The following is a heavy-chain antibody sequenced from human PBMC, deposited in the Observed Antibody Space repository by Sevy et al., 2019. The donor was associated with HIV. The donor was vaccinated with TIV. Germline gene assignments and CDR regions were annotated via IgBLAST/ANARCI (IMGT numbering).Heavy chain of an antibody. CDR2: ITWDGGRT. CDR3: AKDLRRGDILTGYLNY. D-gene: IGHD3-9*01. J-gene: IGHJ4*02. V-gene: IGHV3-9*01. Sequence: GGSLRLSCTASGFKFDDYAMHWVRQPPGKGLEWVSGITWDGGRTGYADSVKGRFIISRDNTKNSLYLQMNSLRAEDTALYYCAKDLRRGDILTGYLNYWGQGILVTVSS. CDR1: GFKFDDYA.